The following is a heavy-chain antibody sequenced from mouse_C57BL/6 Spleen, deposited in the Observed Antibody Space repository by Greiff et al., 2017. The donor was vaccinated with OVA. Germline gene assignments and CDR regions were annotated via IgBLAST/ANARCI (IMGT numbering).Heavy chain of an antibody. CDR1: GFTFSDSG. V-gene: IGHV5-17*01. CDR2: ISSGSSTI. Sequence: DVMLVESGGGLVKPGGSLKLSCAASGFTFSDSGMHWVRQAPEKGLEWVAYISSGSSTIYYADTVKGRFTISRDNAKNTLFLQMTSLRSEDTAMYYCARGDVVDYWGQGTTLTVSS. D-gene: IGHD3-3*01. J-gene: IGHJ2*01. CDR3: ARGDVVDY.